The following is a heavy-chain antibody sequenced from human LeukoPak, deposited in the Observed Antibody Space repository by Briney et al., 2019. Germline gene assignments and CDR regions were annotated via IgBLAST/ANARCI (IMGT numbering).Heavy chain of an antibody. CDR3: ATHSISPPSGYLT. V-gene: IGHV1-46*01. CDR2: INPSGGST. CDR1: GYTFTSYY. Sequence: GASVKVSCKASGYTFTSYYMHWVRQAPGQGLEWMGIINPSGGSTSYAQKFQGRVTMTRDTSTSTVYMELSSLRSDDTAVYYCATHSISPPSGYLTWGQGTLVTVSS. J-gene: IGHJ4*02. D-gene: IGHD3-22*01.